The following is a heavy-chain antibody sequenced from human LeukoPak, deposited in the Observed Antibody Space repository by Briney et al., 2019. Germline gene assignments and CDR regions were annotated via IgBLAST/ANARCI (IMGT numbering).Heavy chain of an antibody. V-gene: IGHV4-39*07. Sequence: PSETLSLTCAVSGGSISSTTSYWGWIRQPPGKGLEWIGRIYYSGSTFYNPSLKSRVTISVDTSKNQFSLKLSSVTAADTAVYYCARVWYYRSAFDIWGQGTMVTVSS. J-gene: IGHJ3*02. CDR3: ARVWYYRSAFDI. CDR2: IYYSGST. D-gene: IGHD1-14*01. CDR1: GGSISSTTSY.